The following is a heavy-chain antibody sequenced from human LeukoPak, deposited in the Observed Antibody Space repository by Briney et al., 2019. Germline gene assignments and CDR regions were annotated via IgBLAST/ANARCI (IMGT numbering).Heavy chain of an antibody. D-gene: IGHD3-10*01. J-gene: IGHJ3*02. Sequence: SETLSLTCAVSGGSISSNNWWNWVRQPPGKGLEWIGEIYHSGGTNYNPSLKSRVTISVDISKSQFSLTLSSVTAADTAVYYCARGFSGRKAFDIWGQGTRVTVSS. CDR1: GGSISSNNW. V-gene: IGHV4-4*02. CDR3: ARGFSGRKAFDI. CDR2: IYHSGGT.